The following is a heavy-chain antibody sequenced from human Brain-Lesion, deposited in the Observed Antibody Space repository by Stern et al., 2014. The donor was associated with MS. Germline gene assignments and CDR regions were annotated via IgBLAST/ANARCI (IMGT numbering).Heavy chain of an antibody. D-gene: IGHD3-3*01. Sequence: EQLVESGAEVKKPGASVKVSCKTSGYIFTGYYIHWVRQAPGQGLEWMAWINPNTGGPKYAQKFQGRVTMSRDTSISTAYVELSSLTSDDTAVYYCARDQRGITIFGVVTDYYYLGMDVWGQGTTVTVSS. CDR2: INPNTGGP. V-gene: IGHV1-2*02. CDR1: GYIFTGYY. CDR3: ARDQRGITIFGVVTDYYYLGMDV. J-gene: IGHJ6*02.